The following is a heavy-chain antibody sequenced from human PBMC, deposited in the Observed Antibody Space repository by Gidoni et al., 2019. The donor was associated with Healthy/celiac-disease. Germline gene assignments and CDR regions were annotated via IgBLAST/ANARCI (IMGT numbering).Heavy chain of an antibody. Sequence: EVQLLDSGRGLVQPGGSLILSCAASVFTFSIYAMSCVRQAQGKGLEWVSAISGSGGSTYYADSVKGRFTISRDNSKNTLYLQMNSLRAEDTAVYYCAKDSRKYYDFWSGYPRFHYFDYWGQGTLVTVSS. CDR3: AKDSRKYYDFWSGYPRFHYFDY. CDR2: ISGSGGST. CDR1: VFTFSIYA. V-gene: IGHV3-23*01. D-gene: IGHD3-3*01. J-gene: IGHJ4*02.